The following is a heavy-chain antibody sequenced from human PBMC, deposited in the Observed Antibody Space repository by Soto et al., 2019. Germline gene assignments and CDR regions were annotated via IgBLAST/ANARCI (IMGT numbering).Heavy chain of an antibody. CDR1: GGSIRSYF. CDR3: AVPGPAGL. Sequence: QMQLQASGPGLVKPSETLSLACTVSGGSIRSYFWSWIRQAPGTKLEWLGYVYHNGNTNYNPSLRCRLTLSVDTSNNRLSLNLKSVTDADAAVYYCAVPGPAGLWGRGTLVTVAS. D-gene: IGHD7-27*01. J-gene: IGHJ2*01. CDR2: VYHNGNT. V-gene: IGHV4-59*01.